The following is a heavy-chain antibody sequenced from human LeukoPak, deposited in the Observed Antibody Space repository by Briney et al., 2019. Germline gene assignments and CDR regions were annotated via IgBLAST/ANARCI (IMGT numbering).Heavy chain of an antibody. CDR2: IIPIFGTA. V-gene: IGHV1-69*13. J-gene: IGHJ4*02. Sequence: SVKVSCKASGGTFSSYAISWVRRAPGQGLEWMGGIIPIFGTANYAQKFQGRVTITADESTSTAYMELSSLRSEDTAVYYCARGPVSLDYYDSSGYYDGVDYWGQGTLVTVSS. CDR1: GGTFSSYA. CDR3: ARGPVSLDYYDSSGYYDGVDY. D-gene: IGHD3-22*01.